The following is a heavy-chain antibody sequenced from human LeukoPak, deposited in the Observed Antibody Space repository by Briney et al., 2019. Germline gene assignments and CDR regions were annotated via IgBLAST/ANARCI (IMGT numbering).Heavy chain of an antibody. D-gene: IGHD5-24*01. V-gene: IGHV3-7*01. Sequence: PGGSLRLSCAASGLTFSSYWMSWVRQAPGKGLEWVAIIKQDESEKFYVDSVKGRFTISRDNAKNSLFLQMNSLRAEDTAVYFCTSHRWLRTFDYWGQGTLVTVSS. CDR1: GLTFSSYW. CDR3: TSHRWLRTFDY. J-gene: IGHJ4*02. CDR2: IKQDESEK.